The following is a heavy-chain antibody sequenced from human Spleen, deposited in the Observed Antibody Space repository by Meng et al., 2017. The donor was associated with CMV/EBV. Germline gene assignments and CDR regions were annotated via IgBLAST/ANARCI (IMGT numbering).Heavy chain of an antibody. D-gene: IGHD3-22*01. CDR3: TRRAYYFDSRGYLRDYYGLDV. J-gene: IGHJ6*02. CDR2: IRSKANNYAT. V-gene: IGHV3-73*01. CDR1: GFTFSDSA. Sequence: GESLKISCVVSGFTFSDSAMHWVRQASGKGQEWVGRIRSKANNYATAYAASVKGRYTISRDDSKNTAYLQINSLRTEDTALYYCTRRAYYFDSRGYLRDYYGLDVWGQGTTVTVSS.